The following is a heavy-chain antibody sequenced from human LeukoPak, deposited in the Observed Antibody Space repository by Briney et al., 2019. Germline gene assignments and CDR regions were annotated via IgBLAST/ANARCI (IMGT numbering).Heavy chain of an antibody. CDR3: ARGSGYYGSGSLLDFDY. D-gene: IGHD3-10*01. Sequence: SETLSLTCAVSGGSISSGGYSWSWIRQPPGKGLEWIGYISHSGSTYYNPSLKSRVTISVDRSKNQFSLKLSSVTAADTAVYYCARGSGYYGSGSLLDFDYWGQGTLVTVSS. J-gene: IGHJ4*02. CDR1: GGSISSGGYS. CDR2: ISHSGST. V-gene: IGHV4-30-2*01.